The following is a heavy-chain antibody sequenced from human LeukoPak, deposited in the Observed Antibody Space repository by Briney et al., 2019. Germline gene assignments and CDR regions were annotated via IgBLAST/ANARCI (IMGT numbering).Heavy chain of an antibody. CDR3: ARHRRYCSSHTCLIFDY. Sequence: SETLSLTCAVHGGSFSGYYWSWIRQPPGKGLEWIGEINHSGSTNYNPSLKSRDTISVDTSKNQISLSLSTAAAADTAMYNCARHRRYCSSHTCLIFDYWGQGTLVTVSS. CDR1: GGSFSGYY. V-gene: IGHV4-34*01. CDR2: INHSGST. J-gene: IGHJ4*02. D-gene: IGHD2-2*01.